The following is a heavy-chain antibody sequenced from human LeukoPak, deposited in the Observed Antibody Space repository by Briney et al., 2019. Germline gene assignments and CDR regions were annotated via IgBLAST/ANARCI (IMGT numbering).Heavy chain of an antibody. CDR2: ISGSGGST. J-gene: IGHJ3*02. CDR1: GFTFSSSW. CDR3: AKDQYYDILTGYPLDAFDI. Sequence: PGGSLRLSCSASGFTFSSSWMHWVRQAPGKGLLWVSAISGSGGSTYYADSVKGRVTISSDNSKNTLYLQMNSLRAEDTAVYYCAKDQYYDILTGYPLDAFDIWGQGTMVTVSS. V-gene: IGHV3-23*01. D-gene: IGHD3-9*01.